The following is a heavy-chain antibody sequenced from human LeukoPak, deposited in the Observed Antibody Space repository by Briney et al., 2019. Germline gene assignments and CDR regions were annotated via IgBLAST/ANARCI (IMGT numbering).Heavy chain of an antibody. CDR3: ARVNNYYDSSGYYYVTAYYFDY. J-gene: IGHJ4*02. CDR1: GGSISSYY. Sequence: SQTLSLTCTVSGGSISSYYWSWIRQPPGKGLEWIGYIYYSGSTNYNPSLKSRVTISVDTSKNQFSLKLSSVTAADTAVYYCARVNNYYDSSGYYYVTAYYFDYWGQGTLVTVSS. V-gene: IGHV4-59*01. CDR2: IYYSGST. D-gene: IGHD3-22*01.